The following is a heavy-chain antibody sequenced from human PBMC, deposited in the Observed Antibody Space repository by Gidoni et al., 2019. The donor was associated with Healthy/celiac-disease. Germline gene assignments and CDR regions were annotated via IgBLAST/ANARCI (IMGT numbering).Heavy chain of an antibody. J-gene: IGHJ4*02. CDR1: GGSFSGYY. D-gene: IGHD5-18*01. CDR3: AGVPGYSYVYY. CDR2: INHRGST. Sequence: QVQLQQWGAGLLKPSETLSLTCAVYGGSFSGYYWSWIRQPPGKGLEWIGEINHRGSTNYNPSLKSRVTISVDTSKNQFSLKLSSVTAADTAVYYCAGVPGYSYVYYWGQGTLVTVSS. V-gene: IGHV4-34*01.